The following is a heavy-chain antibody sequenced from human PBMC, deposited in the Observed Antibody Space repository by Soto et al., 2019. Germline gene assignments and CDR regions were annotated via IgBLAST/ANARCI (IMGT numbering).Heavy chain of an antibody. CDR2: ISYDGSNK. Sequence: GGSLRLSCAASGFTFSSYGMRWVRQAKGKGLEWVAGISYDGSNKFCADSVKGRVTISGDNSKDKLYLHMRRLRAEDTSVCYCAKELNRDYDLCSGDPPYYYDGTDVWGQRTTVTVAS. CDR3: AKELNRDYDLCSGDPPYYYDGTDV. CDR1: GFTFSSYG. D-gene: IGHD3-3*01. J-gene: IGHJ6*02. V-gene: IGHV3-30*18.